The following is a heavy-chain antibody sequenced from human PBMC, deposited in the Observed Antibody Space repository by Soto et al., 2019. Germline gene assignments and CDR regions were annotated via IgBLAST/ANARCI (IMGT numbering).Heavy chain of an antibody. CDR3: ARDYCGGDCYHDAFDI. V-gene: IGHV1-2*04. CDR1: GYTFTGYY. CDR2: INPNSGGT. Sequence: ASVKVSCKASGYTFTGYYMHWVRQAPGQGLEWMGWINPNSGGTNYAQKFQGWVTMTRDTSISTAYMELSRLRSDDTAVYYCARDYCGGDCYHDAFDIWGQGTMVTVSS. D-gene: IGHD2-21*01. J-gene: IGHJ3*02.